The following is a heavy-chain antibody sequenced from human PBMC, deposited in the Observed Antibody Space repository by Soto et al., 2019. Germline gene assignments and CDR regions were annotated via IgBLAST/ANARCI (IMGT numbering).Heavy chain of an antibody. V-gene: IGHV3-23*01. D-gene: IGHD6-13*01. CDR3: AKVASKRIAAAGTEYFQH. Sequence: GESLKISCAASGFTFSSYAMSWVRQAPGKGLEWVSAISGSGGSTYYADSVKGRFTISRDNSKNTLYLQMNSLRAEDTAVYYCAKVASKRIAAAGTEYFQHWGQGTLVTVSS. CDR2: ISGSGGST. J-gene: IGHJ1*01. CDR1: GFTFSSYA.